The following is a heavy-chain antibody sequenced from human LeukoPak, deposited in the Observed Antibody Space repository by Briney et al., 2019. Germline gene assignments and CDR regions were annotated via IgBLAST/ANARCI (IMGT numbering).Heavy chain of an antibody. Sequence: SETLSLTCTVSGGSISSGSYYWSWIRQPAGKGLEWIGRIYTSGSTNYNPSLKSRVTISVDTSKNQFSLKLSSVTAADTAVYYCARDFGYCSGGSCVLVWGQGTLVTVSS. V-gene: IGHV4-61*02. J-gene: IGHJ4*02. CDR3: ARDFGYCSGGSCVLV. CDR2: IYTSGST. CDR1: GGSISSGSYY. D-gene: IGHD2-15*01.